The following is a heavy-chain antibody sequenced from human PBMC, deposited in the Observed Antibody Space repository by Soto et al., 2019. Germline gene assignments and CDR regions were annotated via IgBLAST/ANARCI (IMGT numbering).Heavy chain of an antibody. D-gene: IGHD2-2*01. CDR1: GGSISSSSYY. CDR2: IYYSGST. J-gene: IGHJ5*02. Sequence: SETLSLTCTVSGGSISSSSYYWGWIRQPPGKGLEWIGSIYYSGSTYYNPSLKSRVTISVDTSKNQFSLKLSSVTAADTAVYYCARYQQINGWFDPWGQGTLVTVSS. V-gene: IGHV4-39*01. CDR3: ARYQQINGWFDP.